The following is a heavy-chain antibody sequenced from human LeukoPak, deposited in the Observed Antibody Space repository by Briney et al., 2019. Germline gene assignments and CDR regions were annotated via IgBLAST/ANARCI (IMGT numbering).Heavy chain of an antibody. CDR3: TTPLLSSSDAFDI. CDR1: AFIFNNAW. D-gene: IGHD6-6*01. Sequence: GGSLRLSCATSAFIFNNAWTSWVRQAPGKGLEWVGRIKSKTDGGTTDYAAPVKGRFTISRDDSKNTLYLQMNSLKTEDTAVYYCTTPLLSSSDAFDIWGQGTMVTVSS. V-gene: IGHV3-15*01. CDR2: IKSKTDGGTT. J-gene: IGHJ3*02.